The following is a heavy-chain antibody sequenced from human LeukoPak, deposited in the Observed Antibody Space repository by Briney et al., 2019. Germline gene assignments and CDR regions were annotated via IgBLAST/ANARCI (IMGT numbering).Heavy chain of an antibody. D-gene: IGHD2-2*01. Sequence: GGSLRLSCAASGFTFSSYAMSWVRQAPGKGLEWVAVISYDGSNKYYADSVKGRFTISRDNSKNTLYLQMNSLRAEDTAVYYCARVAGLGYCSSTSCHLFDYWGQGTLVTVSS. CDR1: GFTFSSYA. V-gene: IGHV3-30-3*01. CDR3: ARVAGLGYCSSTSCHLFDY. J-gene: IGHJ4*02. CDR2: ISYDGSNK.